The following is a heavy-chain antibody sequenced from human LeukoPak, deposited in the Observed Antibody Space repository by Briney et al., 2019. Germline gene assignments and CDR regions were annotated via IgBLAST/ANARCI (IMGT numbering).Heavy chain of an antibody. J-gene: IGHJ4*02. V-gene: IGHV3-30*18. Sequence: GGSLRLSCVASGFTFSNYGMHWVRQAPGKGLEGVAVISYDETNKYYTESVKGRFTISRDQSKNTLYLQMNSLRVEDTAVYYCTQDVSNGYRSVNFDYWGQGILVTVSS. CDR1: GFTFSNYG. D-gene: IGHD6-19*01. CDR2: ISYDETNK. CDR3: TQDVSNGYRSVNFDY.